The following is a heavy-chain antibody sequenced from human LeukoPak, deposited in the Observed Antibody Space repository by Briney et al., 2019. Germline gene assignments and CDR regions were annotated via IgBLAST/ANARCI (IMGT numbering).Heavy chain of an antibody. V-gene: IGHV1-2*02. J-gene: IGHJ4*02. CDR3: ARNLGYYGSGSYFSQTDY. CDR2: INPNSGGT. D-gene: IGHD3-10*01. CDR1: GYTFTGYY. Sequence: ASVNVSCKASGYTFTGYYMHWVRQAPGQGLEWMGWINPNSGGTNYAQKFQGRVTMTRDTSISTAYMELNRLRSDDTAVYYCARNLGYYGSGSYFSQTDYWGQGTLVTVSS.